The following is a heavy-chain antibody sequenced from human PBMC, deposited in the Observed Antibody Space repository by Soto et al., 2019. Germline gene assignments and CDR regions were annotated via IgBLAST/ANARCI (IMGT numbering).Heavy chain of an antibody. CDR1: GFTFSSYA. V-gene: IGHV3-30-3*01. CDR3: ARVGSVVGATDDYYYGMDV. J-gene: IGHJ6*02. D-gene: IGHD1-26*01. Sequence: ESGGGVVQPGRSLRLSCAASGFTFSSYAMHWVRQAPGKGLEWVAVISYDGSNKYYADSVKGRFTISRDNSKNTLYLEMNSVRAEDTAVYYCARVGSVVGATDDYYYGMDVWGQGTTVTVSS. CDR2: ISYDGSNK.